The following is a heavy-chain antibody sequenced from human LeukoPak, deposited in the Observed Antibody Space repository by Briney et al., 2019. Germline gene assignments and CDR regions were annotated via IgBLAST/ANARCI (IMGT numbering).Heavy chain of an antibody. J-gene: IGHJ4*02. D-gene: IGHD3-9*01. CDR1: GFTFSSYA. CDR2: ISGSGGST. V-gene: IGHV3-23*01. CDR3: AKVDILTGYYKVPFDY. Sequence: GGSLRLSCAASGFTFSSYAMSWVRQAPGKGLEWVSAISGSGGSTYYADSVKGRFTISRDNSENTLYLQMNSLRAEDTAVYYCAKVDILTGYYKVPFDYWGQGTLVTVSS.